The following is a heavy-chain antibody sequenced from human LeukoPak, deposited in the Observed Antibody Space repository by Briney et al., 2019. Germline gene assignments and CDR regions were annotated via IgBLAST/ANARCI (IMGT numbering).Heavy chain of an antibody. V-gene: IGHV3-30*04. CDR2: ISYDGKIE. CDR1: GFTFGDYA. J-gene: IGHJ4*02. Sequence: GRSLRLSCTASGFTFGDYAMSWVRQAPGKGLEWVAIISYDGKIEYYADSVKGRFTISRDSSRNTLYLQMSSLRAEDTAMYYCARDLPADYWGQGTLVTVSS. CDR3: ARDLPADY. D-gene: IGHD1-14*01.